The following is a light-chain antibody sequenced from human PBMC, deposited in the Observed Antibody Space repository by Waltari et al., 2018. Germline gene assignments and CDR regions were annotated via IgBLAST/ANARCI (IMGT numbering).Light chain of an antibody. J-gene: IGKJ2*01. V-gene: IGKV3-11*01. CDR2: DAS. CDR3: QQRSSWPYT. Sequence: ELVLTQSTATLTLSPGDTATLSCRASQTVRTFLAWYQQKPGQAPRLLIFDASSRATGISPKFRGSGSGTDFTLTVNNLEPEDFAVYYCQQRSSWPYTFGQGTRVDFK. CDR1: QTVRTF.